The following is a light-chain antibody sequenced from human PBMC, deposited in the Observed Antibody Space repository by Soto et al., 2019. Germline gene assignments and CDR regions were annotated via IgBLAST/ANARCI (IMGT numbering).Light chain of an antibody. CDR1: SSDVGDHNY. J-gene: IGLJ1*01. Sequence: QSALTQPASVSGSPGQSITISCTGTSSDVGDHNYVSWYQQHPGKAPKLMIYEVSNRPSGVSNRFSGSKSGNTASLTTSGLQAEVEADYYCSSYTSSSTLDVFGTGTKVTVL. V-gene: IGLV2-14*01. CDR3: SSYTSSSTLDV. CDR2: EVS.